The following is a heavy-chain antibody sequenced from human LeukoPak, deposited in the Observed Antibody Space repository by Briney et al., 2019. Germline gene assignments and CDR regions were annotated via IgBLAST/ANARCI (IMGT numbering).Heavy chain of an antibody. CDR1: GYTFTSYD. D-gene: IGHD6-19*01. CDR3: ARDLRYNSGWFFDY. Sequence: ASVNVSCKASGYTFTSYDISWVRQAPGQGLEWMGWISAYNGNTNYAQKLQGRVTMTTDTSTSTAYMELRSLRSDDTAVYYCARDLRYNSGWFFDYWGQGTLVTVSS. V-gene: IGHV1-18*01. CDR2: ISAYNGNT. J-gene: IGHJ4*02.